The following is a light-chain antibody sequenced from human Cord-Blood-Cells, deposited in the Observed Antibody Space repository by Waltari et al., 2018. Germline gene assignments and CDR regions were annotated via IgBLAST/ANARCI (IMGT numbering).Light chain of an antibody. Sequence: QSVLTQPPSASGTPGQRVTISCSGSSPNIGSNTVNWYQQLPGTAPKLLIYSNNQLPSGVPDRFSGSKSGTSASLAISGLQSEDEADYYCAAWDDSLNVRVFGGGTKLTVL. CDR3: AAWDDSLNVRV. CDR1: SPNIGSNT. J-gene: IGLJ3*02. V-gene: IGLV1-44*01. CDR2: SNN.